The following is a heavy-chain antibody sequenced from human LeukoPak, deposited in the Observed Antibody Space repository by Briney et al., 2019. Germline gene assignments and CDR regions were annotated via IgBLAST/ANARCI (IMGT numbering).Heavy chain of an antibody. CDR2: IYYSGSA. D-gene: IGHD3-10*01. CDR3: ARDGTMVRGVYVGYGLDV. J-gene: IGHJ6*02. CDR1: GGSISSGSDY. V-gene: IGHV4-31*03. Sequence: SETLSLTCTVSGGSISSGSDYWSWIRQHPGKGLEWIGFIYYSGSAYYNPSLRSRVSISVDASDNLFSLKLRSVTAADTAVYYCARDGTMVRGVYVGYGLDVWGQGTTVTVSS.